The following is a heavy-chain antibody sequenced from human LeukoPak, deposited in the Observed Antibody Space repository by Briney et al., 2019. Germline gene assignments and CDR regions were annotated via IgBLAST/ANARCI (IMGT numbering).Heavy chain of an antibody. CDR3: ARGGSSSWYLEGGGFDP. CDR1: GGSISSGGYY. CDR2: IYYSGST. J-gene: IGHJ5*02. V-gene: IGHV4-31*03. D-gene: IGHD6-13*01. Sequence: SQTLSLTCTVSGGSISSGGYYWSWIRQHPGKGLEWIGYIYYSGSTNYNPSLKSRVTMSVDTSKNQFSLKLSSVTAADTAVYYCARGGSSSWYLEGGGFDPWGQGTLVTVSS.